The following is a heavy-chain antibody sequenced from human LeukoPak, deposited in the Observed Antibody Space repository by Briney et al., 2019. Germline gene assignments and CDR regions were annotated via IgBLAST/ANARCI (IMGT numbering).Heavy chain of an antibody. CDR3: ARDTPEAIVGATY. J-gene: IGHJ4*02. V-gene: IGHV3-48*03. Sequence: GGSLRLSCAASGFTFSSYEMNWVRQAPGKGLEWASYISSSGSTIYYADSVKGRFTISRDDAKNSLYLQMNSLRAEDTAVYYCARDTPEAIVGATYWGQGTLVTVSS. CDR2: ISSSGSTI. D-gene: IGHD1-26*01. CDR1: GFTFSSYE.